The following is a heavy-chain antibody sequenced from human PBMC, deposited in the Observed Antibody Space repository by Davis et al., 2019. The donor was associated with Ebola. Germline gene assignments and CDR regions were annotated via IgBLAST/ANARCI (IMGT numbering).Heavy chain of an antibody. D-gene: IGHD5-18*01. CDR3: ARGHSYGSMVYGMDV. J-gene: IGHJ6*02. CDR1: GGSISSSSYY. Sequence: MPSETLSLTCTVSGGSISSSSYYWGWIRQPPGKGLEWIGNIYSSGSTYYNPSLKSRVTISVDTSKNQFCLKLSSVTAADTAMYYCARGHSYGSMVYGMDVWGQGTTVTVSS. CDR2: IYSSGST. V-gene: IGHV4-39*01.